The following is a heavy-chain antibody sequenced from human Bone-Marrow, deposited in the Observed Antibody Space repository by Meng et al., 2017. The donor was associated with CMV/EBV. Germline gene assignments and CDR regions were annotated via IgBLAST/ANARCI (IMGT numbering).Heavy chain of an antibody. CDR2: IYYSGST. J-gene: IGHJ4*02. D-gene: IGHD3-22*01. V-gene: IGHV4-61*01. CDR3: ARFGLHYYDRSGVVFDC. CDR1: GGSVSSGSYY. Sequence: SETLSLTCTVSGGSVSSGSYYWSWIRQPPGKGLEWIGYIYYSGSTNYNPSLKSRVTISVDTSKNQFSLKLSSVTAADTAVYYCARFGLHYYDRSGVVFDCWGQGTLVPVAS.